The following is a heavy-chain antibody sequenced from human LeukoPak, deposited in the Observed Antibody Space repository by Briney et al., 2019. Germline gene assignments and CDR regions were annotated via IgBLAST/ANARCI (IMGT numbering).Heavy chain of an antibody. V-gene: IGHV4-61*02. Sequence: SETLSLTCTVSGGSISSGSYYWSWIRQPAGKGLEWIGRIYTSGSTNYNPSLKSRVTISVDTSKNQFSLKLSSVTAADTAVYYCARGYSSGDAFDIWGQGTMVTVSS. CDR3: ARGYSSGDAFDI. D-gene: IGHD6-19*01. CDR1: GGSISSGSYY. J-gene: IGHJ3*02. CDR2: IYTSGST.